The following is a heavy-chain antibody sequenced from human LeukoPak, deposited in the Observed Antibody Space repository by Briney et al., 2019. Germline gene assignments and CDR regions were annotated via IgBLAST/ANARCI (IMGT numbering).Heavy chain of an antibody. Sequence: GGSLRLSCAASGFTFSSYGMHWVRQAPGKGLEWVAVIWYDGSNKYYADSVKGRFTISRDNSKNTLYLQMNSLRAEDTAVYYCARGEAPSGFDYWGQGTLVTVSS. V-gene: IGHV3-33*08. CDR3: ARGEAPSGFDY. D-gene: IGHD6-6*01. CDR1: GFTFSSYG. J-gene: IGHJ4*02. CDR2: IWYDGSNK.